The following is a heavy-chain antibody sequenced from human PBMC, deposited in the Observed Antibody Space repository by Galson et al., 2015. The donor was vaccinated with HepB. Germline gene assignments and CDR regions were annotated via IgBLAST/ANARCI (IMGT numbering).Heavy chain of an antibody. CDR1: GYTFTSYG. D-gene: IGHD3-10*01. CDR2: ISAYNGNT. J-gene: IGHJ4*02. V-gene: IGHV1-18*01. Sequence: SVKVSCKASGYTFTSYGISWVRQAPGQGLEWMGWISAYNGNTNYAQKLQGRVTMTTDTSTSTAYMELRSLRSDDTAVYYCARDTSRITMVRGVIRSDYWSQGTLVTVSS. CDR3: ARDTSRITMVRGVIRSDY.